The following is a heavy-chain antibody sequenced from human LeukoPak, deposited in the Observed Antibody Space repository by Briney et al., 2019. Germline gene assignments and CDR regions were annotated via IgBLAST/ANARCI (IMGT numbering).Heavy chain of an antibody. J-gene: IGHJ4*02. Sequence: PGGSLRLSCAGSGFTFSSCAMRWVRQAPGKGLEWVSAISGSGGKTYYVDSVRGRFAISRDNSKNTLYLQMNSLRAEDTALYYCATDSMFYHDSNGYVLGYWGQGTLVTVSS. CDR3: ATDSMFYHDSNGYVLGY. CDR1: GFTFSSCA. CDR2: ISGSGGKT. D-gene: IGHD3-22*01. V-gene: IGHV3-23*01.